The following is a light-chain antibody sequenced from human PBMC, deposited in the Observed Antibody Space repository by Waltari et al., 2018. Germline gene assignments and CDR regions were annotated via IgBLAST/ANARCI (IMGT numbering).Light chain of an antibody. CDR2: DAS. CDR3: QQYNSYSWT. CDR1: QSISSW. V-gene: IGKV1-5*01. J-gene: IGKJ1*01. Sequence: DIQMTQSPSTLSASVGDRVTITCRASQSISSWLAWYQQKPGKVPKLLIDDASSLESGVPSRFSGSGSGTEFTLTISSLQPDDFATYYCQQYNSYSWTFGQGTKVESK.